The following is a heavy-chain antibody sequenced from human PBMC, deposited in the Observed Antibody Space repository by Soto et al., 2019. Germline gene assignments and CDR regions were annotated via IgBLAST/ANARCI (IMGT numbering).Heavy chain of an antibody. V-gene: IGHV1-18*04. J-gene: IGHJ4*02. Sequence: QVQLVQSGGEVKRPGASVKVSCKASGHDFERFPISWVRQARGQGLEWMGLISPYSGSRYYAEKFQGRVTMTTDTSTSTAYMELRSLTSDDTAVYFCAREQYEFGDLYYVDYWGQGTLVTVSS. D-gene: IGHD4-17*01. CDR3: AREQYEFGDLYYVDY. CDR1: GHDFERFP. CDR2: ISPYSGSR.